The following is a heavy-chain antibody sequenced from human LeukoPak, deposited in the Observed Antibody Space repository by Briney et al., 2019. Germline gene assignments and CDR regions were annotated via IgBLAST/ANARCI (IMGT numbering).Heavy chain of an antibody. Sequence: PSETLSLTCTVSGGSISSYYWSWIRQPPGKGLEWIGYIYYSGSTNYNPSLKSRVTISVDTSKNQFSLKLSSVTAADTAVYYCARDPESFGVVPTFDYWGQGTLVTVSS. CDR2: IYYSGST. J-gene: IGHJ4*02. D-gene: IGHD3-3*01. CDR3: ARDPESFGVVPTFDY. V-gene: IGHV4-59*12. CDR1: GGSISSYY.